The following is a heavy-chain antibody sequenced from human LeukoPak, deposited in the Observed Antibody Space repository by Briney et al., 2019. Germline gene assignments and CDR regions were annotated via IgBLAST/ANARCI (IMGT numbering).Heavy chain of an antibody. Sequence: PSETLSLTCAVYGGSFSGYYWSWIRQPPGEGLEWIGEINHSGSTNYNPSLKSRVTISVDTSKNQFSLKLSSVTAADTAVYYCARDLFGGGSGSYFDYRGQGTLVTVSS. CDR2: INHSGST. V-gene: IGHV4-34*01. J-gene: IGHJ4*02. CDR1: GGSFSGYY. CDR3: ARDLFGGGSGSYFDY. D-gene: IGHD3-10*01.